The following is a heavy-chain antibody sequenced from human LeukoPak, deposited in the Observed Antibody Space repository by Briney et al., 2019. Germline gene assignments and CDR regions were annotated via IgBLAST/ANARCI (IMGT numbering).Heavy chain of an antibody. Sequence: GGSLRLSCAASGFTFSSYWISWVRQAPGKGLEWVANIKQDGSEKYYVDSVKGRFTMSRDNAKNSLYLQMNSLRAEDTAVYYCARVQWELRGVGSYFEYWGQGALVTVSS. CDR1: GFTFSSYW. CDR2: IKQDGSEK. CDR3: ARVQWELRGVGSYFEY. V-gene: IGHV3-7*01. J-gene: IGHJ4*02. D-gene: IGHD1-26*01.